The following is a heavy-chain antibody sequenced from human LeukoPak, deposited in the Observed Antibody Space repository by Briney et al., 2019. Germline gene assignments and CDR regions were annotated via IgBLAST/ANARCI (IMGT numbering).Heavy chain of an antibody. J-gene: IGHJ5*02. Sequence: PGGSLRLSCTTSGFTFGDYAMSWVRQAPGKGLEWVSAISGSGGSTYYADSVKGRFTISRDNSKNTLYLQMNSLRAEDTAVYYCAKDINPPAAIRAGWFDPWGQGTLVTVSS. V-gene: IGHV3-23*01. CDR1: GFTFGDYA. CDR2: ISGSGGST. CDR3: AKDINPPAAIRAGWFDP. D-gene: IGHD2-2*02.